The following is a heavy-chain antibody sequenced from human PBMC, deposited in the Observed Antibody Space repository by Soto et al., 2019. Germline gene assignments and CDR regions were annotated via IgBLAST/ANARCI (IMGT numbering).Heavy chain of an antibody. Sequence: PSETLSLTCTVSGGSVSSGSYYWSWIRQPPGKGLEWIGYIYYSGSTNCNPSLKSRVTISVDTSKNQFSLKLSSVTAADTAVYYCARVVRRYSASIDFWGQGTQVNVSS. V-gene: IGHV4-61*01. CDR3: ARVVRRYSASIDF. CDR2: IYYSGST. D-gene: IGHD5-18*01. CDR1: GGSVSSGSYY. J-gene: IGHJ4*02.